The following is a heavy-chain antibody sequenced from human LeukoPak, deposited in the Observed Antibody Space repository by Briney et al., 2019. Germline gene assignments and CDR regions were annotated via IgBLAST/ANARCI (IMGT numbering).Heavy chain of an antibody. CDR2: IYYSGSA. CDR3: ARQAWNYFDY. CDR1: GGSFSGYY. Sequence: PSETLSLTCAVYGGSFSGYYWSWIRQPPGKGLEWIGTIYYSGSAYYNPSLKSRVTISVDTSKSQFSLKLSSVTAAYTAVYYCARQAWNYFDYWGQGTLVTVSS. D-gene: IGHD1-1*01. V-gene: IGHV4-34*01. J-gene: IGHJ4*02.